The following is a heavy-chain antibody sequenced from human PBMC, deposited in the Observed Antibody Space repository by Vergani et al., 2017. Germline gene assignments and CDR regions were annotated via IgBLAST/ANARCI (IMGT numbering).Heavy chain of an antibody. CDR1: GFTFSSYG. CDR2: IYSGGST. Sequence: VQLVESGGGVVQPGRSLRLSCAASGFTFSSYGMHWVRQAPGKGLEWVSVIYSGGSTYYADSVKGRFTISRDNSKNTLYLQMNSLRAEDTAVYYCARVSRPYWGQGTLVTVSS. CDR3: ARVSRPY. V-gene: IGHV3-66*01. J-gene: IGHJ4*02.